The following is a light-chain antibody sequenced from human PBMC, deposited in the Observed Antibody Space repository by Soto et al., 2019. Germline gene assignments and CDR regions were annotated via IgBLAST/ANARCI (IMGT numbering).Light chain of an antibody. Sequence: DLQMTQSPSSLSASVGDRVTITCHASQDISNYLNWYQQKPGQAPKLLIYDASNLETGGPSRFSGSGSGTDFTFTISSLQPEDIATYYCQQYDNLLITFGQGTRLEIK. V-gene: IGKV1-33*01. CDR1: QDISNY. CDR3: QQYDNLLIT. CDR2: DAS. J-gene: IGKJ5*01.